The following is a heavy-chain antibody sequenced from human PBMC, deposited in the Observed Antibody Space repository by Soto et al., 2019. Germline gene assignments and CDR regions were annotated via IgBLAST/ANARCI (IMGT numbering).Heavy chain of an antibody. CDR3: ARRLYYDSSGFEGGGMDV. CDR2: IYYSGST. V-gene: IGHV4-39*01. CDR1: GGSISSSSYY. Sequence: QLQLQESGPGLVKPSETLSLTCTVSGGSISSSSYYWGWIRQPPGKGLEWIGSIYYSGSTYYNPSLQSRFTISVDTPKYQFSLTLSSVTAADTAVYYCARRLYYDSSGFEGGGMDVWGQGTTVTVSS. J-gene: IGHJ6*02. D-gene: IGHD3-22*01.